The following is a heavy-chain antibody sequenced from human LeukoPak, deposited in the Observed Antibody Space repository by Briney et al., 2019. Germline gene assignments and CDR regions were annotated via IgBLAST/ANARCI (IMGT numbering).Heavy chain of an antibody. J-gene: IGHJ2*01. D-gene: IGHD3-10*01. CDR3: ARGQGWYYGSGLRGYFDL. Sequence: SETLSLTCTVSGGSISSYYWSWIRQPPGKGLEWIGYIYYSGSTNYNPSLKSRVTISVDTSKNQFSLKLSSVTAADTAVYYCARGQGWYYGSGLRGYFDLWGRGTLVTVFS. CDR1: GGSISSYY. V-gene: IGHV4-59*01. CDR2: IYYSGST.